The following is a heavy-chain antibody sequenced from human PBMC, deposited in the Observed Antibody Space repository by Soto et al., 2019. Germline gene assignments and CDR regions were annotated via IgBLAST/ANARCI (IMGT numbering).Heavy chain of an antibody. Sequence: QVQLVQSGAEARKPGSSVKVSCKASGGTFSRHAISWVRQAPGQGLEWMGGNIPIFGTASHAQKFQGRVTIIADESTSTVYMELSSLRSEDTAMYYCARGWGYDSNDYYYAYWGQGTLVIVSS. CDR3: ARGWGYDSNDYYYAY. CDR1: GGTFSRHA. V-gene: IGHV1-69*01. D-gene: IGHD3-22*01. CDR2: NIPIFGTA. J-gene: IGHJ4*02.